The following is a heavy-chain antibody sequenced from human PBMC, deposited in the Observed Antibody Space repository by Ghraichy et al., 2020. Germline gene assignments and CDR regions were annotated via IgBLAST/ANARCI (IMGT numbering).Heavy chain of an antibody. D-gene: IGHD6-19*01. CDR1: GFTFSSYS. V-gene: IGHV3-48*01. CDR2: ISSSSTR. Sequence: GGSLRLSCAASGFTFSSYSMSWVRQAPGKGLEWISCISSSSTRYYADSVRGRFTISRDNAKNSLYLQMNNLTAEDTAVYYCARDSSSGWFNGYYFDYWGQGILVTVSS. CDR3: ARDSSSGWFNGYYFDY. J-gene: IGHJ4*02.